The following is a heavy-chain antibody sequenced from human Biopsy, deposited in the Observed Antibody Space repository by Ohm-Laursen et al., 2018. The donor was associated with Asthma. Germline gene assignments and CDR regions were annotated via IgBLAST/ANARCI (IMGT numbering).Heavy chain of an antibody. J-gene: IGHJ4*02. CDR3: TRWSLRVRDTPNDY. CDR1: GYTFTSYD. V-gene: IGHV1-8*01. CDR2: MNPNSGNT. D-gene: IGHD3-16*01. Sequence: ASVKVSCKDSGYTFTSYDINWVRQDTGQGLEWMGWMNPNSGNTGYPQNFQGRVTMTRDTSISTAYMELSSLRSEDTAVYYCTRWSLRVRDTPNDYWGQGTLVTVSS.